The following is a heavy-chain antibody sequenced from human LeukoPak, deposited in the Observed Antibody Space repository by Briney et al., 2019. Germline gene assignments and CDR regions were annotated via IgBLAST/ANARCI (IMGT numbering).Heavy chain of an antibody. D-gene: IGHD6-6*01. V-gene: IGHV3-74*01. J-gene: IGHJ4*02. CDR3: ARGLSGYASSLGY. CDR2: INSDGSST. Sequence: GGSLRLSCAASGFTLSSYWMHWVRQAPGKGLVWVSRINSDGSSTSYADSVRGRFSISRDNAKNTLYLQMNSLRAEDTAVYCCARGLSGYASSLGYWGQGTLVTVSA. CDR1: GFTLSSYW.